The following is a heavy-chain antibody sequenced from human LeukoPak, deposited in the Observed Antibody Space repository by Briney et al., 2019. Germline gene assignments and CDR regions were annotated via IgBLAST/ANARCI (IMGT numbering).Heavy chain of an antibody. CDR1: GYTFTGYY. V-gene: IGHV1-2*02. CDR3: ARDYDSSGSLHGWFDP. D-gene: IGHD3-22*01. Sequence: ASVKVSCKASGYTFTGYYMHWVRQAPGQGLEWMGWINPNSGGTNYAQKFQGRVTMTRDTSISTAYMELSRLRSDDTAVYYCARDYDSSGSLHGWFDPWGQGTLVTVSS. J-gene: IGHJ5*02. CDR2: INPNSGGT.